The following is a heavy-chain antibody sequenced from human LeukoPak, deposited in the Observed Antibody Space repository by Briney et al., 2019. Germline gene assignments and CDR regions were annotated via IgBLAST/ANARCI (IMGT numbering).Heavy chain of an antibody. J-gene: IGHJ4*02. D-gene: IGHD2-15*01. V-gene: IGHV1-2*02. CDR1: GYNFNIYY. CDR3: TRERPILVVVVATDLDY. Sequence: ASVKVSCKASGYNFNIYYVHWVRQAPGQGLEWMGWIIPDSGDTHYAQKFQGRVTLTRDTSITTAYMELTNLRSDDTAVYYCTRERPILVVVVATDLDYWGQGTLVTVSS. CDR2: IIPDSGDT.